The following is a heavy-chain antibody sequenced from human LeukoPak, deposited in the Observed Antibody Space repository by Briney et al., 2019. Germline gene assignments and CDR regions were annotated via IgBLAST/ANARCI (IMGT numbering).Heavy chain of an antibody. Sequence: GGSLRLSCAASGFTFSSYSMNWVRQAPGEGLEWVSSISSSSSYIYYADSVKGRFTISRDNAKNSLYLQMNSLRAEDTAVYYCARDGEMATIYFDYWGQGTLVTVSS. CDR3: ARDGEMATIYFDY. D-gene: IGHD5-24*01. J-gene: IGHJ4*02. CDR1: GFTFSSYS. V-gene: IGHV3-21*01. CDR2: ISSSSSYI.